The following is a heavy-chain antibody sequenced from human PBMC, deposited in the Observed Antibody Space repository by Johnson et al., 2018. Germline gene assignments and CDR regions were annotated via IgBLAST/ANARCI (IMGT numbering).Heavy chain of an antibody. CDR3: AKDRAWDYGDYGGYYYYYYMDV. J-gene: IGHJ6*03. D-gene: IGHD4-17*01. CDR2: IYSGGST. Sequence: VQLVQSGGGVVRPGGSLRLSCAASGFTFDDYGMSWVRQAPGKGLEWVSVIYSGGSTYYADSVKGRFTISRANSKNTLYLQMNSLRAEDTAVYYCAKDRAWDYGDYGGYYYYYYMDVWGKGTTVTVSS. CDR1: GFTFDDYG. V-gene: IGHV3-66*02.